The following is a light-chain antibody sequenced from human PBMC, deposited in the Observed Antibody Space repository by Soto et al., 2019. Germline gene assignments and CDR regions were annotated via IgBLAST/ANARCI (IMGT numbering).Light chain of an antibody. J-gene: IGLJ3*02. CDR3: QSYDNGPNCV. Sequence: QSVLTQPPSVSGAPGQRVTISCTGSSSNIGAGYVVHWYQQVPGTAPRLLIYANIHRPSGVPDRFSGSKSGTSASLAITGLQADDEADYYCQSYDNGPNCVFGGGTKLTVL. V-gene: IGLV1-40*01. CDR1: SSNIGAGYV. CDR2: ANI.